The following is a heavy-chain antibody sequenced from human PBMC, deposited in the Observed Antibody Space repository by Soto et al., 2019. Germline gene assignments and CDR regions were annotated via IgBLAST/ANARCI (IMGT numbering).Heavy chain of an antibody. CDR1: GFTFSSYG. CDR2: IWYDGSNK. Sequence: GGSLRLSCAASGFTFSSYGMHWVRQAPGKGLEWVAVIWYDGSNKYYADSVKGRFTISRDNSKNTLYLQMNSLRAEDTAVYYWAREGGVVVAGYAFDIWGQGTMVSV. V-gene: IGHV3-33*01. CDR3: AREGGVVVAGYAFDI. D-gene: IGHD2-15*01. J-gene: IGHJ3*02.